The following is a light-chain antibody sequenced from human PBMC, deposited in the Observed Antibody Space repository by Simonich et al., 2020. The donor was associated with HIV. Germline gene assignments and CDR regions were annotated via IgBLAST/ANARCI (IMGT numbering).Light chain of an antibody. Sequence: DIQMTQSPSSLSASVGDRVTITCRTSQRISNYLNWYQQKPGKAPKLLIYAASNLQIGVPSRFSRSGSGTDFTLTISRLQPEDFATYYCQQSYSSLSYTFGLGTKLEIK. CDR2: AAS. CDR1: QRISNY. J-gene: IGKJ2*01. V-gene: IGKV1-39*01. CDR3: QQSYSSLSYT.